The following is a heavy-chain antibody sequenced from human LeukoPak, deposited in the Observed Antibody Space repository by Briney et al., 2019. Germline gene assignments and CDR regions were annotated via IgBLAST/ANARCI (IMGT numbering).Heavy chain of an antibody. J-gene: IGHJ6*02. D-gene: IGHD5-24*01. CDR3: AREEMATITGDHYYCGMDV. Sequence: ASVKVSCKASGYSFTSYYMHWVRQAPGQGLEWMGVINPSGGSTTYAQKSQGRVTMTRDTSTSTVYMELSSLRSEDTAVYYCAREEMATITGDHYYCGMDVWGQGTTVTVSS. CDR2: INPSGGST. CDR1: GYSFTSYY. V-gene: IGHV1-46*01.